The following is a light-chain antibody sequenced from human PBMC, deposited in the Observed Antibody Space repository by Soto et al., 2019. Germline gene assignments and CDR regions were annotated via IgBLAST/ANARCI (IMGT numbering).Light chain of an antibody. J-gene: IGKJ5*01. V-gene: IGKV1-5*01. CDR1: QTISSW. CDR3: QQYNNWTIT. CDR2: AAS. Sequence: DIQMTQSPSTLSGSVGHRATITCRASQTISSWLAWYQQKPGKAPKLLIYAASSLQSGVPSRFSGSGSGTDFTLTISSLQSEDFAVYYFQQYNNWTITVGQGTRLEIK.